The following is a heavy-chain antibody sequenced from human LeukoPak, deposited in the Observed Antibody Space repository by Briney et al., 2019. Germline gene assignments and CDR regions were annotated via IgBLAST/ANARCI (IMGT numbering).Heavy chain of an antibody. CDR1: GFTVSSNY. CDR3: AREGDYYDSSGTAGGAFDI. CDR2: IYSGGST. V-gene: IGHV3-66*01. D-gene: IGHD3-22*01. J-gene: IGHJ3*02. Sequence: GGSLRLSCAASGFTVSSNYMSWVRQAPGKGLEWVSVIYSGGSTYYADSVKGRFTISRDNSKNTLYLQMNSLRAEDTAVYYCAREGDYYDSSGTAGGAFDIWGQGTMVTVSS.